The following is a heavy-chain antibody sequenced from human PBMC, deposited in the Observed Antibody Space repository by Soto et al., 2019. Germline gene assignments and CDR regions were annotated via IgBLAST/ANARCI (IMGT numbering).Heavy chain of an antibody. D-gene: IGHD2-15*01. J-gene: IGHJ4*02. Sequence: SETLSLTCIVSVDSITRYKWIWIRHSPGKGLEWIANLYSSGDTNHNPSLKSRVTISVDTSKNQYSLKLSPATPADTAVYYCAREWSGFDYWRQGILVTVSS. V-gene: IGHV4-59*01. CDR3: AREWSGFDY. CDR1: VDSITRYK. CDR2: LYSSGDT.